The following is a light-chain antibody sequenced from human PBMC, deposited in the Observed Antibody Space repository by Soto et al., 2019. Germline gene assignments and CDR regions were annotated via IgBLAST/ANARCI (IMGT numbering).Light chain of an antibody. CDR2: EAS. V-gene: IGKV1-5*03. Sequence: IQMTQSPSTLSASVGDRVTITCRASQKINTWVAWYQQRPGKAPKLLIYEASSLEPGVPSRFGGSGSGTDFTLTISSLQPDHFATYYCQQYEIYPLTFGGGTQVA. CDR1: QKINTW. J-gene: IGKJ4*01. CDR3: QQYEIYPLT.